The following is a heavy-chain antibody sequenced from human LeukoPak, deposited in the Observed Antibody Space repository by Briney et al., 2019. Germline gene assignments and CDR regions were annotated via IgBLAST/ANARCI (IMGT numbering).Heavy chain of an antibody. CDR2: IYYTGST. D-gene: IGHD6-19*01. V-gene: IGHV4-59*01. CDR1: GDSITAYY. Sequence: SETLSLTCTVSGDSITAYYWSWIRQPPGKGLEWIGYIYYTGSTKYNPSLKNRVTISLDTSKNQSSLRLSSVTTADTAVYYCARDGSTTGWYSGDYWGQGILVTVSS. CDR3: ARDGSTTGWYSGDY. J-gene: IGHJ4*02.